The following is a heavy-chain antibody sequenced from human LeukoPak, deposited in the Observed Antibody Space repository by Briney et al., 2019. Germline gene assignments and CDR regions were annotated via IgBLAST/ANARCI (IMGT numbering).Heavy chain of an antibody. CDR1: GFTFSSYG. CDR2: IWDDGSNK. CDR3: ARDEGYYDILTGYYCGGRKNGAALDY. Sequence: GGSLRLSCAASGFTFSSYGMHWVRQAPGKGLEWVAVIWDDGSNKYYADSVKGRFTISRDNSKNTLYLQMNSLRAEDTAVYHCARDEGYYDILTGYYCGGRKNGAALDYWGQGTLVTVSS. J-gene: IGHJ4*02. V-gene: IGHV3-33*01. D-gene: IGHD3-9*01.